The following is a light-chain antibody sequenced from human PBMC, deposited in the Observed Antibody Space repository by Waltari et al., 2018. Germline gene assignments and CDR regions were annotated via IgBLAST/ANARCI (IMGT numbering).Light chain of an antibody. CDR1: SRDVGGYNY. CDR2: DVS. J-gene: IGLJ1*01. CDR3: SSYTSSSTPYV. V-gene: IGLV2-14*01. Sequence: QSALTQPASVSGSPGQSITISCTGTSRDVGGYNYVSWYQQHPGKAPKLMISDVSKRPSGGSNRFSGAKSGNTASLAISGLQAEDEADYYCSSYTSSSTPYVFGTGTKVTVL.